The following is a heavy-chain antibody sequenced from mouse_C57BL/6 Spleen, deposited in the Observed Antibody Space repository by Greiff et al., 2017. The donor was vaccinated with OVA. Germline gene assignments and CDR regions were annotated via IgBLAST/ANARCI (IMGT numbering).Heavy chain of an antibody. CDR3: ARGGQTGDFDY. CDR1: GYAFSSYW. CDR2: IYPGDGDT. Sequence: QVQLQQSGAELVKPGASVKISCKASGYAFSSYWMNWVKQRPGKGLEWIGQIYPGDGDTNYNGKFKGKATLTADKSSSTAYMQLSSLTSEDSAVYFCARGGQTGDFDYWGQGTTLTVSS. J-gene: IGHJ2*01. V-gene: IGHV1-80*01. D-gene: IGHD4-1*01.